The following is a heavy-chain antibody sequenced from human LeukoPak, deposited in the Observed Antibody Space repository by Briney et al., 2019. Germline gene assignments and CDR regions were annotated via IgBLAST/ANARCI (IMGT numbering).Heavy chain of an antibody. CDR3: AGAKGLEYCSSTSCGLQH. CDR1: GGSISSYY. CDR2: IYYSGST. J-gene: IGHJ1*01. Sequence: SETLSLTCTVSGGSISSYYWSWIRQPPGKGLEWIGYIYYSGSTYYNPSLKSRVTISVDTSKNQFSLKLSSVTAADMAVYYCAGAKGLEYCSSTSCGLQHWGQGTLVTVSS. D-gene: IGHD2-2*01. V-gene: IGHV4-59*01.